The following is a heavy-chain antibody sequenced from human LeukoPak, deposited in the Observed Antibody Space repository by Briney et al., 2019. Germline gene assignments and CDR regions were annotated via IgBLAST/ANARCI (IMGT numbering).Heavy chain of an antibody. V-gene: IGHV4-38-2*02. Sequence: SETLSLTCTVSGSSISSDYYWGWIRQPPGKGLEWIGTISHSGSTYYNPSLKSRVTISVDTSKNQFSLKMSSVTAADTAVYYCAGSTTVTTNVLRWGQGTLVTVSS. CDR2: ISHSGST. CDR1: GSSISSDYY. D-gene: IGHD4-17*01. CDR3: AGSTTVTTNVLR. J-gene: IGHJ4*02.